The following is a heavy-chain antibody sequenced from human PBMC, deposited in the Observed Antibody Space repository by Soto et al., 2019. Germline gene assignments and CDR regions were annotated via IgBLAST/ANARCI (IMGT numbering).Heavy chain of an antibody. CDR2: IYHSGST. CDR3: ARLDPYYYDSSGYSY. Sequence: PSETLSLTCAVSGYSISSGYYWGWIRQPPGKGLEWIGSIYHSGSTYYNPSLKSRVTISVDTSKNQFSLKLSSVTASDTAVYYCARLDPYYYDSSGYSYWGQGSLVTASS. CDR1: GYSISSGYY. V-gene: IGHV4-38-2*01. J-gene: IGHJ4*02. D-gene: IGHD3-22*01.